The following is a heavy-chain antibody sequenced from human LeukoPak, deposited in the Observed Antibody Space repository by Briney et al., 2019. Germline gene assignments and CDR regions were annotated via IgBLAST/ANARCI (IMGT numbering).Heavy chain of an antibody. Sequence: KPSETLSLTCAVYGGSFSGYYWSWIRQPPGKGLEWIGEINHSGSTNYNPSLKSRVTISVDTSKNQFSLKLSSVTAADTAVYYCARGVKYYDFWSGYLETHYFDYWGQGTLVTVSS. CDR2: INHSGST. CDR1: GGSFSGYY. V-gene: IGHV4-34*01. D-gene: IGHD3-3*01. J-gene: IGHJ4*02. CDR3: ARGVKYYDFWSGYLETHYFDY.